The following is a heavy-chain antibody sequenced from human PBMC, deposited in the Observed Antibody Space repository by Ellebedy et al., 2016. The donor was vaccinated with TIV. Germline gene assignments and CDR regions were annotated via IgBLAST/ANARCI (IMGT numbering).Heavy chain of an antibody. Sequence: AASVKVSCRASGYTFTGYYMHWVRQAPGQGLEWMGWINPNSGGTNYAQKFQGRVTMTRDTSISTAYMELSRLRSDDTAVYYCARDPVLYGSGSYSLYNWFDPWGQGTLVTVSS. CDR2: INPNSGGT. CDR3: ARDPVLYGSGSYSLYNWFDP. CDR1: GYTFTGYY. V-gene: IGHV1-2*02. D-gene: IGHD3-10*01. J-gene: IGHJ5*02.